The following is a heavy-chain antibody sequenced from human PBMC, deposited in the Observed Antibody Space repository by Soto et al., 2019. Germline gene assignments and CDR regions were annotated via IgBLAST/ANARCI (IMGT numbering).Heavy chain of an antibody. Sequence: EVQLVESGVVLVQPGGSLRLSCAASGFTFSNFGMSWVREAPGKGLEWVASIKSDGSERSHVDAVRGRFSISIDNARNALYSPLNSLRAADTAVDYCARDVIWGQGSLVTVSS. V-gene: IGHV3-7*05. CDR1: GFTFSNFG. CDR2: IKSDGSER. J-gene: IGHJ4*02. CDR3: ARDVI.